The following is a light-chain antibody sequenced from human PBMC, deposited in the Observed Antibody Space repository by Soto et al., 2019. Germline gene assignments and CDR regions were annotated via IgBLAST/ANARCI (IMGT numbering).Light chain of an antibody. CDR1: QGISSY. J-gene: IGKJ4*01. Sequence: DMQLTQSPSFLSASVGDRVTITCRASQGISSYLAWYQRKAGKAPNLLIYTASTLQCGVPSRFSGSGSETEFTLTISSLQPEEFATYYCQRLNSYPLAFGGGTKVEIK. CDR3: QRLNSYPLA. CDR2: TAS. V-gene: IGKV1-9*01.